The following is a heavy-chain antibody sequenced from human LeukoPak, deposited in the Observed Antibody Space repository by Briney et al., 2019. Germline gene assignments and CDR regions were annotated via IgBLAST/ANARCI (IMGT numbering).Heavy chain of an antibody. CDR3: ARDRDSSGLN. CDR1: GFTFSSYA. V-gene: IGHV3-30*04. D-gene: IGHD6-19*01. J-gene: IGHJ1*01. Sequence: GSLRLSCAASGFTFSSYAMHWVRQAPGKGLEWVAVISYDGSNKYYADSVKGRFTISRDNSKNTLYLQMSSLRAEDTAVYYCARDRDSSGLNWGQGTLVTVSS. CDR2: ISYDGSNK.